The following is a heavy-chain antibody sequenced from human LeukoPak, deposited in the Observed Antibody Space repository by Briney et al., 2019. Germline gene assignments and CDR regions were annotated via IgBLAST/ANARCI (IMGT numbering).Heavy chain of an antibody. J-gene: IGHJ6*02. D-gene: IGHD3-10*01. CDR3: ARVVGTMVRGVIASYYYYYGMDV. V-gene: IGHV4-34*01. CDR2: INHSGST. Sequence: PSETLSLTCAVYGGSFSGYYWSWIRQPPGKGPEWIGEINHSGSTNYNPSLKSRVTIPVDTSKNQFSLKLSSVTAADTAVYYCARVVGTMVRGVIASYYYYYGMDVWGQGTTVTVSS. CDR1: GGSFSGYY.